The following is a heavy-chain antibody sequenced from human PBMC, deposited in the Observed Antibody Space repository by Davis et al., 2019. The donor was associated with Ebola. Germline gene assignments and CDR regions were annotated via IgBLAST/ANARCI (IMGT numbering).Heavy chain of an antibody. Sequence: ASVKVSCKASGYTFTSYGISWVRQAPGQGLEWMGWISAYNGNTNYAQKLQGRVTMTRSTSITTAYMELSSLTSEDTAVYYCARGPAFGIPYPHFWGYWGQGTLVAVSS. CDR3: ARGPAFGIPYPHFWGY. D-gene: IGHD3-3*02. CDR1: GYTFTSYG. CDR2: ISAYNGNT. J-gene: IGHJ4*02. V-gene: IGHV1-18*01.